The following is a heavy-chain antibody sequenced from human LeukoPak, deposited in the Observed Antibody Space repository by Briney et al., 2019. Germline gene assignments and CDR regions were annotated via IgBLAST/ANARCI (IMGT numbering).Heavy chain of an antibody. D-gene: IGHD6-13*01. CDR2: ISSSSSTI. CDR3: AGEGSSSWGPNWFDP. Sequence: PGGSLRLSCAASGFTFSSYSMNWVRQAPGKGLEWVSYISSSSSTIYYACSVKGRFTISRDNAKNSLYLQMNSLRAEDTAVYYCAGEGSSSWGPNWFDPWGQGILVTVSS. V-gene: IGHV3-48*01. CDR1: GFTFSSYS. J-gene: IGHJ5*02.